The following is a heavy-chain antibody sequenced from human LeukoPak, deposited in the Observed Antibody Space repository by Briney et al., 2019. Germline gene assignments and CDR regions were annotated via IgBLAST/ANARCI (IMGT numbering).Heavy chain of an antibody. CDR1: GFTVSSNY. V-gene: IGHV3-53*01. J-gene: IGHJ4*02. CDR3: VRGDYGDYTLFDY. Sequence: GGSLRLSCAASGFTVSSNYMSWVRQAPGKGLEWVSVIYSGGSTYYADSVKGRFTIPRDNSKNTLYLQMNSLRAEDTAVYYCVRGDYGDYTLFDYWGQGTLVTVSS. CDR2: IYSGGST. D-gene: IGHD4-17*01.